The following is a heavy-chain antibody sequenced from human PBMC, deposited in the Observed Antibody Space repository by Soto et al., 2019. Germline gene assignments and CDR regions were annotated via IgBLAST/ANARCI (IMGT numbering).Heavy chain of an antibody. CDR3: ARVFSGRAGVYSNYGRGY. D-gene: IGHD4-4*01. J-gene: IGHJ4*02. CDR2: ISSSGSTI. Sequence: EVQLVESGGGLVQPGGSLRLSCAASGFTFSSYEMNWVRQAPGKGLEWVSYISSSGSTIYYADSVKGRFTISRDNAQNSLYLQMNSLRAEDTAVYYCARVFSGRAGVYSNYGRGYWGQGTLVTVSS. V-gene: IGHV3-48*03. CDR1: GFTFSSYE.